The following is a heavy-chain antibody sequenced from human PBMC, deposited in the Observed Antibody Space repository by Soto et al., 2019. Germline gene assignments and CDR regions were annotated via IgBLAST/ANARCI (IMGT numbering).Heavy chain of an antibody. D-gene: IGHD1-26*01. J-gene: IGHJ4*02. CDR3: ARGAGSGSFLIDY. V-gene: IGHV3-30*04. CDR2: TSDDESRK. CDR1: GFTFSSYA. Sequence: QVQLVESGGGVVQPGRSLRPSCAASGFTFSSYAMHWVRQAPGKGLEWMAITSDDESRKYYGDSVRGRFTISRDNSKNTLYLQMNSLRDEDTALFYCARGAGSGSFLIDYWGQGTLVTVSS.